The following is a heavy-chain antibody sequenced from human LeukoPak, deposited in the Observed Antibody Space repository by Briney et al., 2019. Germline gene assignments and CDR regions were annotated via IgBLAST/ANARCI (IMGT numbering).Heavy chain of an antibody. J-gene: IGHJ4*02. V-gene: IGHV4-61*02. CDR1: GGSISSVNNY. CDR2: IYTSGTT. Sequence: SQTLSLTCSVSGGSISSVNNYWTWIRRPAGKGLEWIGRIYTSGTTNYNPSLKSRVTISVDTSKNQFSLNLTSVTAADTAVYYCASEFRVWGQGTLVTVSS. CDR3: ASEFRV.